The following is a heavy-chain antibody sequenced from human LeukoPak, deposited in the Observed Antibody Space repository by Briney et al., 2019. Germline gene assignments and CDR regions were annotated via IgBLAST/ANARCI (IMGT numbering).Heavy chain of an antibody. J-gene: IGHJ4*02. CDR3: AREPTAMIL. V-gene: IGHV3-21*01. Sequence: PGGSLRLSCAASGFTFSSYSMNWVRQTPGKGLEWVSSISSRSTYIYYADSVKGRYTISRDNAKNSLYLQMNSLRAEDTAVYYCAREPTAMILWGQGTLVTVSS. D-gene: IGHD5-18*01. CDR1: GFTFSSYS. CDR2: ISSRSTYI.